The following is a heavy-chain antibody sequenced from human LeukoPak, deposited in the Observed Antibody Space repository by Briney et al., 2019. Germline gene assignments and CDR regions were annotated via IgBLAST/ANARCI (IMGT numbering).Heavy chain of an antibody. CDR2: ISGSGTNT. Sequence: PGGSLRLSCAASGFTFSSYAMSWVRQAPGKGLEWVSSISGSGTNTDYADSVKGRFTISRDNSKNTVNVQMNSLRAEDTAVYYCAKATSPVHSRNWFDYWGQGTLVTVSS. CDR3: AKATSPVHSRNWFDY. CDR1: GFTFSSYA. J-gene: IGHJ5*01. D-gene: IGHD6-13*01. V-gene: IGHV3-23*01.